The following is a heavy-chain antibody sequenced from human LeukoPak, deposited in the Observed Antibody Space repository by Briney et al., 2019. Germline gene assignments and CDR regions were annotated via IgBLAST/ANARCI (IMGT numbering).Heavy chain of an antibody. CDR1: GFTFSIYA. D-gene: IGHD3-22*01. Sequence: PGGSLRLSCAASGFTFSIYAMSWVRQAPGKGLEWVAVIWYDGSERYYADSVKGRFTISRDNSKNTLYLQMNSLRAEDTAVYYCAKIGDSSGYLLSRFDYWGQGTLVTVSS. J-gene: IGHJ4*02. V-gene: IGHV3-33*06. CDR2: IWYDGSER. CDR3: AKIGDSSGYLLSRFDY.